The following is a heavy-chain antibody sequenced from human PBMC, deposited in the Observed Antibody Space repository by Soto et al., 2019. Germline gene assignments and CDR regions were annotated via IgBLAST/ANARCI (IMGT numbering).Heavy chain of an antibody. J-gene: IGHJ3*02. V-gene: IGHV3-23*01. D-gene: IGHD3-3*01. CDR1: GFTFSSYA. CDR2: ISGSGGST. Sequence: GGSLRFSCAASGFTFSSYAMSWVRQAPGKGLEWVSAISGSGGSTYYADSVKGRFTISRDNSKNTLYLQMNSLRAEDTAVYYCAKDPVLRVLRFLEWSAYGDAFDIWGQGTMVTVSS. CDR3: AKDPVLRVLRFLEWSAYGDAFDI.